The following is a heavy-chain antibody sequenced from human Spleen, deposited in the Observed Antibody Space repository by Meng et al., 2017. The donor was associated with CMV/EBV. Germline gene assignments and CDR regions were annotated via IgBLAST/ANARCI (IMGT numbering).Heavy chain of an antibody. J-gene: IGHJ6*02. CDR3: ARVAAAGRGMDV. CDR2: ISSSGSAI. Sequence: GESLKISCAASGFTFSSYSMNWVRQAPGKGLEWISYISSSGSAIFYADSVKGRITISRDNAKNSLFLQMNSLRAEDTAVYYCARVAAAGRGMDVWGQGTTVTVSS. V-gene: IGHV3-48*04. D-gene: IGHD6-13*01. CDR1: GFTFSSYS.